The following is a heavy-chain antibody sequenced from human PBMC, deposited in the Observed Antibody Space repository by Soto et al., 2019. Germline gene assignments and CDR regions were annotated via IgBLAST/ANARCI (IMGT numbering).Heavy chain of an antibody. D-gene: IGHD6-6*01. V-gene: IGHV1-69*13. CDR1: GGTFSSYA. J-gene: IGHJ4*02. CDR3: ACSPPHSSSFAYY. Sequence: SVKVSCKASGGTFSSYAISWVRQAPGQGLEWMGGIIPIFGTANYAQKFQGRVTITADESTSTAYMELSSLRSEDTAVYYCACSPPHSSSFAYYWGQGTLVTVSS. CDR2: IIPIFGTA.